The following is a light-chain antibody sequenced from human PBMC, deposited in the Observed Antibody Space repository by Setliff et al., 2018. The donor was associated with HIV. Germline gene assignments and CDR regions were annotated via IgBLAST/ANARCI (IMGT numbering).Light chain of an antibody. Sequence: QSVLTQPASVSGSPGQSITISCTGTSSDVGGYNYVSWYQQHPGKAPKLMIYDVSNRPSGVSNRFSGSKSGNTASLTISGLQAEDEADYYCSSYTSSSTLYVFGTGNKV. CDR2: DVS. V-gene: IGLV2-14*01. J-gene: IGLJ1*01. CDR3: SSYTSSSTLYV. CDR1: SSDVGGYNY.